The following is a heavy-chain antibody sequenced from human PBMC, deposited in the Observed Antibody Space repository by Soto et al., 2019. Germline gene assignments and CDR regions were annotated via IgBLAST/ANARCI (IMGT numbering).Heavy chain of an antibody. Sequence: PRGALRVSGTASGFSVSDYSVNWVRQAPGKGLEWISYISSTGDLILYADSVKGRFTIARDIARNSLYLRMDSLRDEDSAVYYCATWAIAVGGEGFWGQGTLVTVSS. CDR2: ISSTGDLI. D-gene: IGHD2-21*01. CDR3: ATWAIAVGGEGF. V-gene: IGHV3-48*02. CDR1: GFSVSDYS. J-gene: IGHJ4*02.